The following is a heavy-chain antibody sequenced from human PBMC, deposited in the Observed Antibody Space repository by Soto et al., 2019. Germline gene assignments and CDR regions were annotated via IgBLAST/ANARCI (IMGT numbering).Heavy chain of an antibody. V-gene: IGHV3-7*01. Sequence: GGPLRVSWGASGVMCINFWINWVPQAPGKGLEWVASINQDGSEKYYVDSVKGRFTISRDNAKNSLYLQMNSLRAEDTAVYYCAVLSIAAVVDFWGQGTLVTVSS. CDR2: INQDGSEK. J-gene: IGHJ4*02. CDR3: AVLSIAAVVDF. D-gene: IGHD6-25*01. CDR1: GVMCINFW.